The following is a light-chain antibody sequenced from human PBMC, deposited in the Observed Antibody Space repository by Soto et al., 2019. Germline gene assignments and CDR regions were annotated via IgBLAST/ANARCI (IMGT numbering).Light chain of an antibody. CDR2: SNN. CDR3: AAWDDSLNGRAV. V-gene: IGLV1-44*01. CDR1: SSNIGSNT. J-gene: IGLJ2*01. Sequence: QSALTQPPSASGTPGQRVTISCSGSSSNIGSNTVNWYQQLPGTAPKLLIYSNNQRPSGVPDRFSGSKSGTSASLAISGLQSEDEADYYCAAWDDSLNGRAVFGGGTKVTVL.